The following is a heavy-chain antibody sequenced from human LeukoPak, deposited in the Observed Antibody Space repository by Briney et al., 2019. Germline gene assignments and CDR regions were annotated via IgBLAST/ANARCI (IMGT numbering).Heavy chain of an antibody. J-gene: IGHJ4*02. CDR3: VRDWPVD. CDR2: ISSSTSRI. Sequence: RQSPGKGLEWLSFISSSTSRIIYADSVKGRFTISRDNAKSSLYLQMNDLRPEATALYYSVRDWPVDWGQGTQVTVSS. V-gene: IGHV3-48*04.